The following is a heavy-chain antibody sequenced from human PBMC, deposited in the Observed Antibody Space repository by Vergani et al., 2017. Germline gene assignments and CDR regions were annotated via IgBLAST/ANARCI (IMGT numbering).Heavy chain of an antibody. D-gene: IGHD1-7*01. V-gene: IGHV3-23*01. Sequence: EVQLLESGGDLVQPGGSLRLSCAASGFSFTTYAMSWVRQAPGKGLEWVSTISGSGGSTYYADSVKGRFTISRDNSKNTLYLQMNSLRAEDTAVYYCAKGDWNYGYYFDYWGQGTLVTVSS. J-gene: IGHJ4*02. CDR1: GFSFTTYA. CDR2: ISGSGGST. CDR3: AKGDWNYGYYFDY.